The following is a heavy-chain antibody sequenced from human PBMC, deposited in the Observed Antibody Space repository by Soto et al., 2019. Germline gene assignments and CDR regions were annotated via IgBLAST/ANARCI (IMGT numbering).Heavy chain of an antibody. D-gene: IGHD5-18*01. J-gene: IGHJ6*02. CDR3: AKAQRGYSYGQHYYYYYGMDV. CDR2: ISGSGGST. Sequence: GGSLRLSCAASGFTFSSYAMSWVRQAPGKGLEWVSAISGSGGSTYYADSVKGRLTISRDNSKNTLYLQMNSLRAEDTAVYYCAKAQRGYSYGQHYYYYYGMDVWGQGTTVTVSS. V-gene: IGHV3-23*01. CDR1: GFTFSSYA.